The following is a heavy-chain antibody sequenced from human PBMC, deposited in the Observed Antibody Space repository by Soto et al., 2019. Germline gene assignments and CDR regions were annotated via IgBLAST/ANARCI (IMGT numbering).Heavy chain of an antibody. Sequence: PGGSMRVSCAASGVTFSSYRMNWVRQAPGKGLEWVSYISSSSSTIYYADSVKGRFTISRDNAKNSLYLQMNSLRDEDTAVYYCAGQDLGKSDYWGQGTLVTVSS. D-gene: IGHD1-26*01. CDR3: AGQDLGKSDY. V-gene: IGHV3-48*02. CDR1: GVTFSSYR. J-gene: IGHJ4*02. CDR2: ISSSSSTI.